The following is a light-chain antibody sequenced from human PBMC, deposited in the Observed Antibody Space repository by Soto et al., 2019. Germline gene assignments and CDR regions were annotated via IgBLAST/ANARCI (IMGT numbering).Light chain of an antibody. CDR3: SSYTSSSTLGV. Sequence: QSVLTQPASVSGSPGQSLTISCTGTSSDIGGYNYVSWYQQHPGKTPKLMIYDVSNRPLGVSIRFSGSKSGNSAFLTIFGLQAEDEADYYCSSYTSSSTLGVFGTGTKDTVL. CDR1: SSDIGGYNY. J-gene: IGLJ1*01. V-gene: IGLV2-14*01. CDR2: DVS.